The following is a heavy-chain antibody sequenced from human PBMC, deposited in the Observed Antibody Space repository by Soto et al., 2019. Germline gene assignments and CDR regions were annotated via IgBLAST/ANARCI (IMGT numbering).Heavy chain of an antibody. CDR1: GFTFSSYA. CDR2: ISGSGGST. CDR3: ANPGPHTHDY. D-gene: IGHD2-2*02. V-gene: IGHV3-23*01. J-gene: IGHJ4*02. Sequence: GGSLRLSCAASGFTFSSYAMSWVRQAPGKGLEWVSAISGSGGSTYYADSVKGRFTISRDNSKNTLYLQMNSLRAEDTAGDYGANPGPHTHDYWGQGTLVTVSS.